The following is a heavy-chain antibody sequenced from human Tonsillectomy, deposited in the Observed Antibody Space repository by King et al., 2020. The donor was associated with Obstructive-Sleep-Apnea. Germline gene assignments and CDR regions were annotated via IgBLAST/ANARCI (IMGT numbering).Heavy chain of an antibody. CDR2: IRYDGSNK. Sequence: VQLVESGGGVVQPGGSLRLSCAASGFTFSSYGMHWVRQAPGKGLEWVAFIRYDGSNKYYADSVKGRFTISRDNSKNTLYLQMNSLRAEDTAVYYCAKDFSGYSYALDYWVQGTLVTVSS. J-gene: IGHJ4*02. V-gene: IGHV3-30*02. D-gene: IGHD5-18*01. CDR3: AKDFSGYSYALDY. CDR1: GFTFSSYG.